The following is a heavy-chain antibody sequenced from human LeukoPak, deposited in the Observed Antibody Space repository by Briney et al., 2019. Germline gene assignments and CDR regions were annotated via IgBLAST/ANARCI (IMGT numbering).Heavy chain of an antibody. CDR3: AGVPYLARHWEPFDY. J-gene: IGHJ4*02. D-gene: IGHD1-26*01. CDR1: GDSVSSNSAA. V-gene: IGHV6-1*01. Sequence: SQTLSLTCAISGDSVSSNSAAWNWIRQSPSRGLEWLGRTYYRSKWYNDYAVSVKSRITINPDTSKNQFSLQLNSVTPEDTAVYYCAGVPYLARHWEPFDYWGQGTLVTVSS. CDR2: TYYRSKWYN.